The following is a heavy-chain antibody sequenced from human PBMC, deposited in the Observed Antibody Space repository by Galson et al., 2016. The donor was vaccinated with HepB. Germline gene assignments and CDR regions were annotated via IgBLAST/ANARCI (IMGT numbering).Heavy chain of an antibody. CDR1: RFTSSIYT. V-gene: IGHV3-21*01. CDR3: AREIGLDY. Sequence: SLRLSCAASRFTSSIYTLNWVRQAPGRGLEWVSSISSGGDYIQYADSVKGRFTISRDNAKNSLYLQMNSLSVEDTAAYYCAREIGLDYWGQGTLVTVST. D-gene: IGHD2/OR15-2a*01. CDR2: ISSGGDYI. J-gene: IGHJ4*02.